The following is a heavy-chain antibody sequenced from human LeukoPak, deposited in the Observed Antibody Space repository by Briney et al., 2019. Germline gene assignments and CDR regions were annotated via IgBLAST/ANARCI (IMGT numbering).Heavy chain of an antibody. CDR2: ISSSSSYI. D-gene: IGHD6-13*01. CDR1: GFTFSSYS. CDR3: ARKPSPYSSSLGLDY. V-gene: IGHV3-21*01. Sequence: GGSLRLSCAASGFTFSSYSMNWVRQAPGKGLEWVSSISSSSSYIYYADSVKDRFTISRDNAKNSLYLQMNSLRAEDTAVYYCARKPSPYSSSLGLDYWGQGTLVTVSS. J-gene: IGHJ4*02.